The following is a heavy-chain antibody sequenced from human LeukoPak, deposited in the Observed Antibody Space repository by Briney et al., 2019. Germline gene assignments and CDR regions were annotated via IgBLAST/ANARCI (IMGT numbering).Heavy chain of an antibody. CDR3: ARGGGYPIFDY. CDR2: IYYSGST. Sequence: TSETLSLTCTVSGGSISSSSYYWGWIRQPPGKGLEWIGSIYYSGSTNYNPSLKSRVTISVDTSKNQFSLKLSSVTAADTAVYYCARGGGYPIFDYWGQGTLVTVSS. J-gene: IGHJ4*02. V-gene: IGHV4-39*07. D-gene: IGHD2-15*01. CDR1: GGSISSSSYY.